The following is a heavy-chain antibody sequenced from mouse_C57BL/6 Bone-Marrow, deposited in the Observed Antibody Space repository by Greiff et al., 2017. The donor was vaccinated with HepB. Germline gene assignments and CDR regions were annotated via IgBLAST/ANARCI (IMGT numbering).Heavy chain of an antibody. CDR3: ARGEILDAMDY. CDR2: ISSGSSTI. V-gene: IGHV5-17*01. CDR1: GFTFSDYG. J-gene: IGHJ4*01. D-gene: IGHD5-1-1*01. Sequence: DVQLVESGGGLVKPGGSLKLSCAASGFTFSDYGMHWVRQAPEKGLEWVAYISSGSSTIYYADTVKGRFTISRDNAKNTLFLQMTSLRSEDTAMYYCARGEILDAMDYWGQGTAVTVSS.